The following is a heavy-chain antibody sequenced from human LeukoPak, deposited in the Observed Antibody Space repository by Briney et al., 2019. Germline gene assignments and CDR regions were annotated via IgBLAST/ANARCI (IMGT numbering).Heavy chain of an antibody. V-gene: IGHV3-11*01. D-gene: IGHD1-26*01. Sequence: GGSLRLSCTASGFFFSDYYMTWIRQAPGKGLEWLAYISSDGATFHYADSLKGRFSISRDNHKNSLYLQMNSLRADDTAVYYCVKGSSTETCSAEYFEHWGQGTLVTVSS. J-gene: IGHJ1*01. CDR2: ISSDGATF. CDR1: GFFFSDYY. CDR3: VKGSSTETCSAEYFEH.